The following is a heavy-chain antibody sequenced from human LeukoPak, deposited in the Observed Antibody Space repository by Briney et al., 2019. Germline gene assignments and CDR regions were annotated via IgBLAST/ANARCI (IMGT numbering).Heavy chain of an antibody. Sequence: ASVKVSCKASGYTFTSYGISWVRQAPGQGLEWMGWISAYNGNTNYAQKLQGRVTMTTDTSTSTAYMELRSLRSDDTAVYYCARGFPYCGGDCYSPAPAFDIWGQGTMVTVSS. CDR1: GYTFTSYG. J-gene: IGHJ3*02. V-gene: IGHV1-18*01. D-gene: IGHD2-21*02. CDR2: ISAYNGNT. CDR3: ARGFPYCGGDCYSPAPAFDI.